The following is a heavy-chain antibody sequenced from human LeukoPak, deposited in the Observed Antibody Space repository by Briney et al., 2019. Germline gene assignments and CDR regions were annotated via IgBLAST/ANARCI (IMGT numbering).Heavy chain of an antibody. Sequence: ASVKVSCKASGYTFTSYDIHWVRQAPGQGLEWMGLINPSGGSTNYAQKFQGRVTMTRDTSTSTAYMELSSLRSEDTAVYYCARDGSYDSSGYYPDYWGQGTLVTVSS. V-gene: IGHV1-46*01. CDR3: ARDGSYDSSGYYPDY. J-gene: IGHJ4*02. CDR1: GYTFTSYD. D-gene: IGHD3-22*01. CDR2: INPSGGST.